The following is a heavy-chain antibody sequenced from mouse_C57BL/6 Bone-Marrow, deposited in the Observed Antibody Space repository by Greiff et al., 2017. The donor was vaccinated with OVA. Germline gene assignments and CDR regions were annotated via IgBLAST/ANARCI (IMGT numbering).Heavy chain of an antibody. D-gene: IGHD3-2*02. V-gene: IGHV5-6*01. CDR3: ARQQLRLPY. J-gene: IGHJ2*01. CDR2: ISSGGSYT. CDR1: GFTFSSYG. Sequence: DVHLVESGGDLVKPGGSLKLSCAASGFTFSSYGMSWVRQTPDKRLEWVATISSGGSYTYYPDSVKGRFTISRDNAKNTLYLQMSSLKSEDTAMYYCARQQLRLPYWGQGTTLTVSS.